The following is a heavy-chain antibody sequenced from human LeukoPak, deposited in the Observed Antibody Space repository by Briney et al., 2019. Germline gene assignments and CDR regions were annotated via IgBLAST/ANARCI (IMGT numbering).Heavy chain of an antibody. CDR1: GGSISSYY. D-gene: IGHD5-12*01. Sequence: SETLSLTCTVSGGSISSYYWRWIRQPPGKGLEWIGYIYTSGSTNYNPSLKSRVTISVDTSKNQFSLKLSSVTAADTAVYYCARLSRGYSGYDKYYFDYWGQGTLVTVSS. CDR3: ARLSRGYSGYDKYYFDY. CDR2: IYTSGST. J-gene: IGHJ4*02. V-gene: IGHV4-4*09.